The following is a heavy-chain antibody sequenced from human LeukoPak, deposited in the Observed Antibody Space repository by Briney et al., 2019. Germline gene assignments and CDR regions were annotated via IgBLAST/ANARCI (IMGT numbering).Heavy chain of an antibody. CDR2: IYYSWST. V-gene: IGHV4-59*08. Sequence: SETLSLTCTVSVGSITIYYWSWIRHPPAKEPECIGYIYYSWSTNYIPSLKSRVPLSLAESTHQISLMLTSVTAVPTAVYFFARQIRYSSYADYWGRGMLITVSS. CDR1: VGSITIYY. CDR3: ARQIRYSSYADY. J-gene: IGHJ4*02. D-gene: IGHD5-12*01.